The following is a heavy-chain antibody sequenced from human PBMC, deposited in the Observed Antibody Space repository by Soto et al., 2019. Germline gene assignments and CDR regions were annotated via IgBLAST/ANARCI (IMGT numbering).Heavy chain of an antibody. V-gene: IGHV3-74*01. D-gene: IGHD3-16*02. CDR2: INSDGSIT. CDR1: EFTFSSYW. CDR3: VRYPRSVGGSYRPDY. J-gene: IGHJ4*02. Sequence: EVQLVESGGGLVQPGGSVRLSCAASEFTFSSYWMHWVRQVPEKGLVWVSRINSDGSITNYADAVKGRFTISRDNVKNTLYLQMNSLRAEDTAVYYCVRYPRSVGGSYRPDYWGQGTLVTVSS.